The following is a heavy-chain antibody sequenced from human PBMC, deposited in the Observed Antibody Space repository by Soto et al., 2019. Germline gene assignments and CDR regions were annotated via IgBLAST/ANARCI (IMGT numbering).Heavy chain of an antibody. D-gene: IGHD2-2*01. V-gene: IGHV3-74*01. CDR2: ITSDGSST. CDR3: ARDDSLYCSSPRCWGMEV. Sequence: GGSLRLSCAASGFTFSSYWMHWVRQAPGKGLVWVSRITSDGSSTSYADSVKGRFTISRDNAKNTLYLQMNSLRAEDTAVYYCARDDSLYCSSPRCWGMEVWGQGTTVNVSS. CDR1: GFTFSSYW. J-gene: IGHJ6*02.